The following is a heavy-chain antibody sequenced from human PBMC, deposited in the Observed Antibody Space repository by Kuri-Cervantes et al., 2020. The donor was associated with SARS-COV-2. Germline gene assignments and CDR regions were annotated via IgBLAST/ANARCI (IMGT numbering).Heavy chain of an antibody. Sequence: GESLKISCAASGFTFSSYEMNWVRQAPGKGLERVSYISSSGSTIYYADSVKGRFTISRDNAKNSLYLQMNSLRAEDTAVYYCARVVIPAALDYWGQGTLVTVSS. V-gene: IGHV3-48*03. CDR3: ARVVIPAALDY. CDR1: GFTFSSYE. CDR2: ISSSGSTI. J-gene: IGHJ4*02. D-gene: IGHD2-2*01.